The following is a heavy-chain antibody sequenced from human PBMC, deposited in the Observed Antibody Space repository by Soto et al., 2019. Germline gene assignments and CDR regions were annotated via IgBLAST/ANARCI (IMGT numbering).Heavy chain of an antibody. J-gene: IGHJ6*03. D-gene: IGHD2-2*01. CDR2: MNPNSGNT. CDR3: AEGQWGWQSKLNPNGGARTRAADIVVVPAAMRQPVDYYYMDV. CDR1: GYTFTSYD. V-gene: IGHV1-8*01. Sequence: ASVKVSCKASGYTFTSYDINWVRQATGQGLEWMGWMNPNSGNTGYAQKFQGRVTMTRNTSISTAYMELSSLRSEDTAVYYCAEGQWGWQSKLNPNGGARTRAADIVVVPAAMRQPVDYYYMDVWGKGTTVTVSS.